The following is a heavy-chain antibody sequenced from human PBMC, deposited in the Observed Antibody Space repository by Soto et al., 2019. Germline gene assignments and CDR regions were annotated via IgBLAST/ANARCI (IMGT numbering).Heavy chain of an antibody. CDR1: GYTFTGYY. Sequence: ASVKVSCKASGYTFTGYYMHWVRQAPGQGLEWMGWINPNSGGTNYAQKFQGRVTMTRDTSISTAYMELSRLRSDDTAVYYCARDPGLYCSSTSCYPAYDYGMDVWGQGTTFTVSS. D-gene: IGHD2-2*01. V-gene: IGHV1-2*02. CDR3: ARDPGLYCSSTSCYPAYDYGMDV. J-gene: IGHJ6*02. CDR2: INPNSGGT.